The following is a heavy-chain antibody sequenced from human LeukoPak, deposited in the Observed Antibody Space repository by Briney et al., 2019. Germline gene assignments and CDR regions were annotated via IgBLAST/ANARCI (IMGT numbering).Heavy chain of an antibody. CDR1: GFTFSSYA. J-gene: IGHJ4*02. CDR3: AKEPYDSSGYEYYFDY. Sequence: QPGGSLRLSCAASGFTFSSYAMSWVRQAPGQGLEWVSAISGSGGSTYYADSVKGRFTISRDNSKNTLYLQMNSLRAEDTAVYYCAKEPYDSSGYEYYFDYWGQGTLVTVSS. D-gene: IGHD3-22*01. V-gene: IGHV3-23*01. CDR2: ISGSGGST.